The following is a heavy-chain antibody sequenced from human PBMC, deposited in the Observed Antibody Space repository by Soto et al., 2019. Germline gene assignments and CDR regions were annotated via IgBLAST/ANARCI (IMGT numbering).Heavy chain of an antibody. CDR2: IYYSGGT. CDR3: ARQGYCSGGSCLHLDY. V-gene: IGHV4-59*08. D-gene: IGHD2-15*01. J-gene: IGHJ4*02. CDR1: GGSISSYY. Sequence: PSETLSLTCTVSGGSISSYYWSWIRQPPGKGLEWIGYIYYSGGTNYNPSLKSRVTISVDTPKNQFSLKLSSVTAADTAVYYCARQGYCSGGSCLHLDYWGQGTLVTVS.